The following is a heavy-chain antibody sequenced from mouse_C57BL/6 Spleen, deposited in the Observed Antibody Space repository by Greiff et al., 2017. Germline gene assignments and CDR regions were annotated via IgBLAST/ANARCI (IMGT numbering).Heavy chain of an antibody. CDR2: ILPGSGST. CDR3: ARAYYSNYVYAMDY. CDR1: GYTFTGYW. J-gene: IGHJ4*01. D-gene: IGHD2-5*01. Sequence: QVQLQQSGAELMKPGASVKLSCKATGYTFTGYWIEWVKQRPGHGLEWIGEILPGSGSTNDNEKFKGKATFTADQSSNTAYMQLSSLTTEDSAIYYCARAYYSNYVYAMDYWGQGTSVTVSS. V-gene: IGHV1-9*01.